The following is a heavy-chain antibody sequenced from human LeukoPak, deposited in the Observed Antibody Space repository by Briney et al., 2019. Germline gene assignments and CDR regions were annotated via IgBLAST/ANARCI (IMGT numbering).Heavy chain of an antibody. Sequence: GGSLRLSCTASGFTFSNAWMSWVRQAPGKGLEWVGRIKSKTDGGTTDYAAPVKGRFTISRDDSKNTLYLQMNSLKTEDTAVYYCTTTGTPYYDILTGYYFNGFDPWGQGTLVTVSS. D-gene: IGHD3-9*01. J-gene: IGHJ5*02. V-gene: IGHV3-15*01. CDR1: GFTFSNAW. CDR3: TTTGTPYYDILTGYYFNGFDP. CDR2: IKSKTDGGTT.